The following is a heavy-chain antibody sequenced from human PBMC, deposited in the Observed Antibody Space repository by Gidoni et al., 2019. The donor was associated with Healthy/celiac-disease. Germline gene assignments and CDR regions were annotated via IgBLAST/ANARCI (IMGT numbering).Heavy chain of an antibody. V-gene: IGHV1-2*04. D-gene: IGHD6-19*01. Sequence: QVQLVQSGAEVKQPGASVKVSCKASAYTFPGYYMHCVRQAPGQGLEWVGWINTNSGGTNYAQKFQGWVTMTRDTSISTAYMELSRLRSDDTAVYYCASSGWSRATQSDYYYYGMDVWGQGTTVTVSS. CDR3: ASSGWSRATQSDYYYYGMDV. CDR1: AYTFPGYY. J-gene: IGHJ6*02. CDR2: INTNSGGT.